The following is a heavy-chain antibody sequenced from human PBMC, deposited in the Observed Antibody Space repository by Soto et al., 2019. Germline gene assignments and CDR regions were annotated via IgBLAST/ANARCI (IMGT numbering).Heavy chain of an antibody. J-gene: IGHJ5*02. V-gene: IGHV1-18*04. CDR1: GYTFTDYG. CDR2: ISAHNGRT. Sequence: QVPLVQSGGEVKKPGASVKVSCKASGYTFTDYGINWVRQAPGQGLEWMGWISAHNGRTDNAQKFQGRVTMTTDTSTNTAHMELRSLGSDDTAVYYCARDRAGGYCSGGSCPTWSDPWGQGTLVTVSS. D-gene: IGHD2-15*01. CDR3: ARDRAGGYCSGGSCPTWSDP.